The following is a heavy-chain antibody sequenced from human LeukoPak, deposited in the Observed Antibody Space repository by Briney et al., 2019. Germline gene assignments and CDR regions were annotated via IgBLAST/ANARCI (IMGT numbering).Heavy chain of an antibody. CDR1: GFTFSTYA. J-gene: IGHJ4*02. D-gene: IGHD3-16*01. CDR3: AKLPELLIARGYLDY. Sequence: GGSLRLSCAASGFTFSTYAMSWVRQAPGKGLEWVSGISGSGGSTYYADSVKGRFTISRDNSKNTLYLQMNSLRAEDTAVYYCAKLPELLIARGYLDYWGQGTLVTVSS. V-gene: IGHV3-23*01. CDR2: ISGSGGST.